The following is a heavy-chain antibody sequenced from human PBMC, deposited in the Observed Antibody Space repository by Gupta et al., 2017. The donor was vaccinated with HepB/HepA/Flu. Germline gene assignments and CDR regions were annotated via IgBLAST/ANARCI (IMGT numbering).Heavy chain of an antibody. CDR1: GFTFSDHW. D-gene: IGHD2/OR15-2a*01. CDR2: IKVDGSEK. V-gene: IGHV3-7*01. Sequence: EVQLVESGGGLVQPGGSLRLDCAASGFTFSDHWMTWVRQAPGKGLEWVANIKVDGSEKYYVDSVKGRFTISRDNAKNSLYLQMSSLRAEDTAVYFCARDTFYNLDYWGLGTLVTVSS. CDR3: ARDTFYNLDY. J-gene: IGHJ4*02.